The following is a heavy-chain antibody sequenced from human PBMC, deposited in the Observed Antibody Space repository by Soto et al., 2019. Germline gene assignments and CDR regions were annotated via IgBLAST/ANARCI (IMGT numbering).Heavy chain of an antibody. CDR1: GFTFSSYA. J-gene: IGHJ6*02. CDR2: ISGRGGRT. D-gene: IGHD1-1*01. CDR3: GKEGESTVTRGDYFGMDV. V-gene: IGHV3-23*01. Sequence: EVQLLESGGGLVQPGGSLRLSCTASGFTFSSYAMSWVRQAPGKGLEWVSAISGRGGRTYYADSVTGRFTISTHNSKNALYLQMNSLRAEDTAVYYCGKEGESTVTRGDYFGMDVLREGTTGTVS.